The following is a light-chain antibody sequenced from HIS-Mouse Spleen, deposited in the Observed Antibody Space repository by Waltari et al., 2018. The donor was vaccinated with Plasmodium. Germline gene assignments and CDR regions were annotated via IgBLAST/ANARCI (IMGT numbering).Light chain of an antibody. V-gene: IGLV3-25*03. Sequence: SYELPPPPSVSVSPGQTARITCSGDALPKQYAYWYQQKPGQAPVLVIYKDSERPSGIPERFSGSSSGTTVTLTISGVQAEDEADYYCQSADSSGTPNWVFGGGTKLTVL. CDR2: KDS. J-gene: IGLJ3*02. CDR1: ALPKQY. CDR3: QSADSSGTPNWV.